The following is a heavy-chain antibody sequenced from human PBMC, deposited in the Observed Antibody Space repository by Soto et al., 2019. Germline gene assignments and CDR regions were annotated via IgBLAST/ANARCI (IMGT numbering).Heavy chain of an antibody. J-gene: IGHJ6*02. Sequence: QVQLQESGPGLVKPSQSVSLTCTVSGVSISSGDYYWSWIRHPPGKGLEWIGYIYYSGNTNYAPALGSRLTISIDTSRNQFSLHLTSVTAADTAIYYCARYTNFSPYCAGVDVWGQGTTVTVSS. CDR3: ARYTNFSPYCAGVDV. D-gene: IGHD2-8*01. CDR1: GVSISSGDYY. CDR2: IYYSGNT. V-gene: IGHV4-30-4*01.